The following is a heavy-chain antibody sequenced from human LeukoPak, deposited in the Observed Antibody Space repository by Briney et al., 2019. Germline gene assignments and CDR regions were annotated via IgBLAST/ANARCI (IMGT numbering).Heavy chain of an antibody. J-gene: IGHJ4*02. D-gene: IGHD6-19*01. CDR3: ARHRSGYSSGWTFDY. Sequence: SETLSLTCTVSGGSISSYYWSWIRQPPGKGLEWIGYIYYNGSTNYDPSLKSRVTISVDTSKNQFSLKLGSVTAADTAVYYCARHRSGYSSGWTFDYWGQGTLVTVSS. CDR1: GGSISSYY. V-gene: IGHV4-59*08. CDR2: IYYNGST.